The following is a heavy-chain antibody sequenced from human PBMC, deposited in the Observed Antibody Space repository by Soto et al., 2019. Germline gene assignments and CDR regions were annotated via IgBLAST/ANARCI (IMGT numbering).Heavy chain of an antibody. V-gene: IGHV4-4*02. CDR1: GGSISSSNG. Sequence: SETLSLTWAVSGGSISSSNGWSWVREPPGNGLGWIGEIYHSGSTNYNPSLKSRVTISVDKSKNQFSLKLSSVTAADTAVYYCARDGIGYCSGGSCYSAHFQHWGQGTLVT. J-gene: IGHJ1*01. CDR3: ARDGIGYCSGGSCYSAHFQH. CDR2: IYHSGST. D-gene: IGHD2-15*01.